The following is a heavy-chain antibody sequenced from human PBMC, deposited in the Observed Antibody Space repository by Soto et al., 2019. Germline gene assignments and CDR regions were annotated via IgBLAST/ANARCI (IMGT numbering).Heavy chain of an antibody. D-gene: IGHD6-19*01. J-gene: IGHJ4*02. V-gene: IGHV3-48*03. CDR2: ISSSGSTI. CDR1: GFTFSSYE. CDR3: ERGGGGIALADRLGAFDY. Sequence: EVQLVESGGGLVQPGGSLRLSCAASGFTFSSYEMNWVRQAPGKGLEWVSYISSSGSTIYYADSVKGRFTISRDNAKNSLYRQRNSLRDEDTAVYYWERGGGGIALADRLGAFDYWGQGTLVTVSS.